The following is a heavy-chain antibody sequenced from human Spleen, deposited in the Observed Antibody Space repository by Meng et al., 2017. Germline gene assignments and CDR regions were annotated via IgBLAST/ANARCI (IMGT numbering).Heavy chain of an antibody. J-gene: IGHJ6*02. CDR2: IYYSGTT. V-gene: IGHV4-39*07. D-gene: IGHD1-26*01. CDR1: GGSISSSAYY. CDR3: ARARAMEATFYYYYCMDV. Sequence: SETLSLTCTVSGGSISSSAYYWGWIRQPPGTALEWIATIYYSGTTYYNPSLKSRVTISVDTSKNQFSLKLSSVTAADTAVYYCARARAMEATFYYYYCMDVWGQGTTVTVSS.